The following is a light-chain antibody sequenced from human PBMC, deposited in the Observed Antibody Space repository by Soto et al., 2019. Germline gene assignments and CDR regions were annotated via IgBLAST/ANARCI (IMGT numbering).Light chain of an antibody. CDR1: SSNIGNNY. CDR3: ATWDSRLNVV. Sequence: QSVFTPPPSVSAAPGQKVTISCSGSSSNIGNNYVSWYQQLPGTAPKLLIYDNNKRPSGIPDRFSGSKSGTSATLGITGLQTGDEADYYCATWDSRLNVVFGGGTKLTVL. J-gene: IGLJ2*01. CDR2: DNN. V-gene: IGLV1-51*01.